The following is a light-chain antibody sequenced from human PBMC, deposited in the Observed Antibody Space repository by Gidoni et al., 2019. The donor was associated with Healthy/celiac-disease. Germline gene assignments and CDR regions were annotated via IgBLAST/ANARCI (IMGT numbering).Light chain of an antibody. J-gene: IGKJ1*01. Sequence: EIVMTQSPATLSVSPGDRATLTCRASQSVSSNLDWYQQKPGQAPRLLIYGASTRATGIPARFSGSGSGTEFTLTISSLQSEDFAVYYCQQYNNFPRTFGQGTKVEIK. CDR1: QSVSSN. CDR3: QQYNNFPRT. V-gene: IGKV3-15*01. CDR2: GAS.